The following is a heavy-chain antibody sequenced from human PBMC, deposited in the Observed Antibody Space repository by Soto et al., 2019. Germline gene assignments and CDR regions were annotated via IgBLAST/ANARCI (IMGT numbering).Heavy chain of an antibody. CDR3: AKEAATAYYYYYGMDV. J-gene: IGHJ6*02. Sequence: QVQLVESGGGVVQPGRSLRLSCAASGFTFSSYGMHWVRQAPGKGLEWVAVISYDGSNKYYADSVKGRFTISRDNSKNTLYLQMTSLRAEDTAVYYCAKEAATAYYYYYGMDVWGQGTTVTVSS. CDR1: GFTFSSYG. CDR2: ISYDGSNK. D-gene: IGHD1-1*01. V-gene: IGHV3-30*18.